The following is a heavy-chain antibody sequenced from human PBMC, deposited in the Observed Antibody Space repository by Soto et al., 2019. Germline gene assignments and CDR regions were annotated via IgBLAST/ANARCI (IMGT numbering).Heavy chain of an antibody. V-gene: IGHV3-7*01. CDR2: IKQDGSEK. CDR3: ARGGIGYCTGESCYYPAFDI. D-gene: IGHD2-15*01. Sequence: GGSLRLSCAASGFTFSSSWMSWVRQAPGKGLEWMANIKQDGSEKYYVDSMKGRFTISRDNAKNSLYLQMNSLRAEDTAVYYCARGGIGYCTGESCYYPAFDIWGQGAMVTVSS. J-gene: IGHJ3*02. CDR1: GFTFSSSW.